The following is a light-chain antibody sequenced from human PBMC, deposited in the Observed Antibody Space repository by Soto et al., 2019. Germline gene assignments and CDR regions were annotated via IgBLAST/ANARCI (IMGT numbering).Light chain of an antibody. CDR1: EDISIY. J-gene: IGKJ5*01. CDR3: RQFKNYPIT. CDR2: AAS. V-gene: IGKV1-9*01. Sequence: IQLTPSPSSLSASVVDIVTFNCLASEDISIYLVWYQPKPGAAPKLLIYAASALHSGVPSRFSGSGSGTDFTLTISSLHPEDFAVYFCRQFKNYPITFGQGTRREIK.